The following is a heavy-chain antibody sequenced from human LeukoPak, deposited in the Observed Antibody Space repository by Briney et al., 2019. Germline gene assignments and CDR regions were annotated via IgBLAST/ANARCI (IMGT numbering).Heavy chain of an antibody. CDR2: IIPILGIA. V-gene: IGHV1-69*04. Sequence: SVKVSCKASGGTFSSYAISWVRQAPGQGLEWMGRIIPILGIANYAQKFQGRVTMTEDTSTDTAHMELSSLRSEDTAVYYCTTSGERDAFDLWGQGTMVTVSS. J-gene: IGHJ3*01. D-gene: IGHD1-1*01. CDR1: GGTFSSYA. CDR3: TTSGERDAFDL.